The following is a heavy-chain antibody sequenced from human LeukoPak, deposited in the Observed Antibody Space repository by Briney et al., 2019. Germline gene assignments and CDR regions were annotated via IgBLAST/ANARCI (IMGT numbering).Heavy chain of an antibody. V-gene: IGHV3-48*04. CDR2: ISSSGSTI. J-gene: IGHJ3*02. Sequence: GGSLRLSCAASGFSFTNSWMTWVRQAPGKGLEWVSYISSSGSTIYYADSVKGRFTISRDNAKDSLYLQMNSLRAGDTAVYYCAREGYSGAFDIWGQGTMVTVSS. CDR1: GFSFTNSW. D-gene: IGHD5-12*01. CDR3: AREGYSGAFDI.